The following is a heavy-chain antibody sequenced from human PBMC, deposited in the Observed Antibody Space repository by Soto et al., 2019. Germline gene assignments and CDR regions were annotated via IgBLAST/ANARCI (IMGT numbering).Heavy chain of an antibody. CDR2: ISAYNGNT. D-gene: IGHD3-9*01. Sequence: ASVKVSCKASGYTFTSYGISWVRQAPGQGLEWMGWISAYNGNTNYAQKLQGRVTMTTDTSTSTAYMELRSLRSDDTAVYYCARDQTLDILTGYSYFDYWGQGTLVTVSS. CDR1: GYTFTSYG. CDR3: ARDQTLDILTGYSYFDY. J-gene: IGHJ4*02. V-gene: IGHV1-18*01.